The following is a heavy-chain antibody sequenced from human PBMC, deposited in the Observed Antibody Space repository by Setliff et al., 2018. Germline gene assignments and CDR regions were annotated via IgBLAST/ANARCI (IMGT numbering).Heavy chain of an antibody. V-gene: IGHV3-48*03. Sequence: PGGSLRLSCAASGFTFSSYEMNWVRQAPGKGLEWVSYISSSGSTIFYADSVKGRFTISRDIAKKSLYLQMNSLRAEDTAVYYCACPDILTGLSDYWGQGTLVTVSS. CDR2: ISSSGSTI. CDR3: ACPDILTGLSDY. D-gene: IGHD3-9*01. J-gene: IGHJ4*02. CDR1: GFTFSSYE.